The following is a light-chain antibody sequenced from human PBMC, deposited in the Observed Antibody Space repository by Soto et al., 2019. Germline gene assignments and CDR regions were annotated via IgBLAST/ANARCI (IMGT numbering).Light chain of an antibody. Sequence: QSALTQPASVSGSPGQSITVSCTGTSSDVGAYDYVSWYQQHPGKAPKLMIYEVSYRPSGVSNRFSGSKSGNTASLTISGLQAEDEADYYCCSYASSSTPCVFGTGTKVTVL. V-gene: IGLV2-14*01. J-gene: IGLJ1*01. CDR3: CSYASSSTPCV. CDR2: EVS. CDR1: SSDVGAYDY.